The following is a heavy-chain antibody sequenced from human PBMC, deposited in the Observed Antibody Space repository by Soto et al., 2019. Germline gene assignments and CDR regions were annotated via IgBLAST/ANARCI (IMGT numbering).Heavy chain of an antibody. J-gene: IGHJ4*01. V-gene: IGHV3-64D*06. CDR3: VKGNQLLRCYFEF. Sequence: GSLRLSCSVSGFTFSNYAMHWVRQAPGKGLEYVSGITSDGDSTWHADSVKDRFTISRDNSKNTLFLQMSSLRVEDTAIYFCVKGNQLLRCYFEFWGPGTLVTVSS. CDR1: GFTFSNYA. CDR2: ITSDGDST. D-gene: IGHD2-15*01.